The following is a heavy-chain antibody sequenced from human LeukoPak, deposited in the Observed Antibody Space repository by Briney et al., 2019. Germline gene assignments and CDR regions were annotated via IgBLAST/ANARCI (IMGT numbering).Heavy chain of an antibody. V-gene: IGHV3-21*01. J-gene: IGHJ4*02. CDR1: GFTFSSYS. D-gene: IGHD6-13*01. CDR2: ISSSSSYI. Sequence: PGGSLRLSCAASGFTFSSYSMNWVRQAPGKGLEWVSSISSSSSYIYYADSVKGRLTISRDNAKNSLYLQMNSLRAEDTAVYYCARGRHSSPRIDYWGQGTLVTVSS. CDR3: ARGRHSSPRIDY.